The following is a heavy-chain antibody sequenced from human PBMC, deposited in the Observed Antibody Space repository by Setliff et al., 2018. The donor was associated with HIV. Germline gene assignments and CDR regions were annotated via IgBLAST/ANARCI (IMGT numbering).Heavy chain of an antibody. CDR3: ARDGYCGGDCYHDAFDI. D-gene: IGHD2-21*02. Sequence: SLTCTVSGGSISSYYWSWIRQPPGKGLEWIGYIYTSGSTNYNPSPKSRVTISVDTSKNQFSLKLSSVTAADTAVYYCARDGYCGGDCYHDAFDIWGQGTMVT. CDR2: IYTSGST. V-gene: IGHV4-4*08. J-gene: IGHJ3*02. CDR1: GGSISSYY.